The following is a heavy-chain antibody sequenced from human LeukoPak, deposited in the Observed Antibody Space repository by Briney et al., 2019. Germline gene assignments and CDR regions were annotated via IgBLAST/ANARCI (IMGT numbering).Heavy chain of an antibody. CDR1: GYTLTELS. D-gene: IGHD3-16*02. J-gene: IGHJ5*02. CDR2: FDPEDGET. Sequence: ASVKVSCKVSGYTLTELSMHWVRQVPGKGLEWMGGFDPEDGETIYAQKFQGRVTMTEDTSTDTAYMELSSLRSEDTAVYYCATVTITFGGVIVNNWFDPWGQGTLVTVYS. CDR3: ATVTITFGGVIVNNWFDP. V-gene: IGHV1-24*01.